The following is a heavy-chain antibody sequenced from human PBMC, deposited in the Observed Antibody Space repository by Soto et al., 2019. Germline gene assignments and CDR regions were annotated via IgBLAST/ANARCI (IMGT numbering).Heavy chain of an antibody. CDR2: IYYSGST. V-gene: IGHV4-39*01. J-gene: IGHJ2*01. Sequence: SETLSLTCTVSGGSIRSSSYYWGWIRQPPGKGLEWIGSIYYSGSTYYNPSLKSRVTISVDTSKNQFSLKLSSVTAADTAVYYCARRGGGYCTNGVCSSPWYFDLWGRGTLVTVSS. CDR1: GGSIRSSSYY. D-gene: IGHD2-8*01. CDR3: ARRGGGYCTNGVCSSPWYFDL.